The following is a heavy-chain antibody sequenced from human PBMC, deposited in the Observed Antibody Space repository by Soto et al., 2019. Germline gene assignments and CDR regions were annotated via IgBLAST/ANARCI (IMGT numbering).Heavy chain of an antibody. V-gene: IGHV3-7*04. J-gene: IGHJ4*02. CDR1: GFTFRRDW. CDR2: TNQDGTEK. CDR3: SGGVGDAV. D-gene: IGHD1-26*01. Sequence: EEQLVESGGGLVQPGGSLRLSCAVSGFTFRRDWMNWVRQAPGKGLEWVAHTNQDGTEKYYVDSVKGRFTIFRDNAKNSLYLQMNSLRVEDTAVYYCSGGVGDAVWGQGTLVTASS.